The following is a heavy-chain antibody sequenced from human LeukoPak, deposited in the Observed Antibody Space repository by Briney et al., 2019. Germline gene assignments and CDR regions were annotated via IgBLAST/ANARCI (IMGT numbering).Heavy chain of an antibody. D-gene: IGHD3-3*01. CDR1: GFTFSNYA. CDR2: ISGSGSST. CDR3: AREWDYDFWSGYYEVDY. V-gene: IGHV3-23*01. Sequence: GGSLRLSCAASGFTFSNYAMSWVRQAPGKGLEWVSAISGSGSSTYYADSVKGRFTISRDNSKNTLYLQMNSLRAEDTAVYYCAREWDYDFWSGYYEVDYWGQGTLVTVSS. J-gene: IGHJ4*02.